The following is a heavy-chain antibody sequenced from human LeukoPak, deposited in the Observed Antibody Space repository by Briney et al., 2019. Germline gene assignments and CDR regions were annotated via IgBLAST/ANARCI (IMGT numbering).Heavy chain of an antibody. D-gene: IGHD3-10*01. Sequence: SETLSLTCTVSGDSISSGGWYWSWLRQPPGQGLEWIGYIYHSRSTSYNPSLKSRVTISVDTSKNQFSLKLSSVTAADTAVYYCARHHPIRYYPYAGYFDLWGRGTLVTVSS. V-gene: IGHV4-30-2*03. CDR1: GDSISSGGWY. CDR2: IYHSRST. J-gene: IGHJ2*01. CDR3: ARHHPIRYYPYAGYFDL.